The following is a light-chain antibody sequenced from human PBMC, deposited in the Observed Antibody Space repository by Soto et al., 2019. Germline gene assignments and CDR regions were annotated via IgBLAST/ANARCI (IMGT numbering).Light chain of an antibody. J-gene: IGKJ2*01. Sequence: DIQMTQSPSTLSASVGGIVTITCRASQSISSWLAWYQQKPGKAPKLLIYKASSLGSGVPSRFSGSGSGTEVTLTISSLQPDDFETYYCQQYKSYLYTFGQGTKLEIK. CDR2: KAS. CDR1: QSISSW. V-gene: IGKV1-5*03. CDR3: QQYKSYLYT.